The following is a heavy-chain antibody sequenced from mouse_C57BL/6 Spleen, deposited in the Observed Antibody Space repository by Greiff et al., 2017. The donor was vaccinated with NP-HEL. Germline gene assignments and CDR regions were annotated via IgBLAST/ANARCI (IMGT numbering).Heavy chain of an antibody. J-gene: IGHJ4*01. Sequence: DVKLVESGGGLVQPGGSLSLSCAASGFTFTDYYMSWVRQPPGKALEWLGFIRNKANGYTTEYSASVKGRFTISRDNSQSILYLQMNALRAEDSATYYCAREGLSYAMDYWGQGTSVTVSS. V-gene: IGHV7-3*01. CDR1: GFTFTDYY. CDR2: IRNKANGYTT. CDR3: AREGLSYAMDY. D-gene: IGHD3-3*01.